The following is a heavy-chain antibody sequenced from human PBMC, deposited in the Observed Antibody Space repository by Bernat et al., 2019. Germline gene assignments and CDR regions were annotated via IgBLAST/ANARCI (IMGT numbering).Heavy chain of an antibody. V-gene: IGHV3-23*01. Sequence: EVQLLESGGGLVQPGGSLRLSCAASGFTFSSYAMSWVRQAPGKGLEWVSAISGSGGSTYYADSVKGRFTISRDNSKNTLYLQMNSLRAEDTAVYYCARDQFSGSSPSRAFDIWGQGTMVTVSS. CDR2: ISGSGGST. CDR1: GFTFSSYA. J-gene: IGHJ3*02. D-gene: IGHD6-6*01. CDR3: ARDQFSGSSPSRAFDI.